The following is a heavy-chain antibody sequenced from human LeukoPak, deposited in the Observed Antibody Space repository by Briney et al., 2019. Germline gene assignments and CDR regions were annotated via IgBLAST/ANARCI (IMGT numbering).Heavy chain of an antibody. CDR3: ARLRGYSYGWWGNFDY. D-gene: IGHD5-18*01. Sequence: SETLSLTCAVYGGSFSGYYWSWIRQPPGKGLEWIGEINHSGSTNYNPSLTSRVTISVDTCKNQFSLKLSSVTAADTAVYYCARLRGYSYGWWGNFDYWGQGTLVTVSS. V-gene: IGHV4-34*01. CDR1: GGSFSGYY. CDR2: INHSGST. J-gene: IGHJ4*02.